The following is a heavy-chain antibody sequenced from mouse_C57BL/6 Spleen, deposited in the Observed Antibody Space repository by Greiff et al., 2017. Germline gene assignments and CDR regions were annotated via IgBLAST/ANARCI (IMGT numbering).Heavy chain of an antibody. V-gene: IGHV14-3*01. CDR3: ASIYYGNSYYFDY. D-gene: IGHD2-1*01. J-gene: IGHJ2*01. CDR2: IDPANGNT. Sequence: VQLQQSVAELVRPGASVTLSCTASGFTIKNTYMHWVKQRPEQGLEWIGRIDPANGNTTYAPKFQGKATITADTSSNTAYLQLSSLTSEDTAIYYCASIYYGNSYYFDYWGQGTTLTVSS. CDR1: GFTIKNTY.